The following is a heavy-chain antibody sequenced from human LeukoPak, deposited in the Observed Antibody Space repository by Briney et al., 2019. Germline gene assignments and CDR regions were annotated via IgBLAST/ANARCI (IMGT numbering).Heavy chain of an antibody. CDR1: GGSISSYY. CDR3: ARNTGWFIFDI. D-gene: IGHD6-19*01. V-gene: IGHV4-59*01. J-gene: IGHJ3*02. CDR2: IYYSGST. Sequence: SETLSLTCTVSGGSISSYYWSWIRQPPGKGLEWIGYIYYSGSTNYNPSLKSRVTISVDTSKNQFSLKLSSVTAADTAVYYCARNTGWFIFDIWGQGTMVTVSS.